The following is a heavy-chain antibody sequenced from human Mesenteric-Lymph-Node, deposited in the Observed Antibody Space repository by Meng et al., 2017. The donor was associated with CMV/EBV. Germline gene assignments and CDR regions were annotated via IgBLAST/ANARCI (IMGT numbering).Heavy chain of an antibody. CDR2: INPNTGNT. Sequence: NASGYTFTSYAMHGVRQAPGQGLEWMGWINPNTGNTTYAQGFTGRFVFSLDTSVSTAYLQISSLKAEDTAVYYCSRDRIAAAGWFDPWGQGTLVTVSS. J-gene: IGHJ5*02. CDR1: GYTFTSYA. CDR3: SRDRIAAAGWFDP. D-gene: IGHD6-13*01. V-gene: IGHV7-4-1*02.